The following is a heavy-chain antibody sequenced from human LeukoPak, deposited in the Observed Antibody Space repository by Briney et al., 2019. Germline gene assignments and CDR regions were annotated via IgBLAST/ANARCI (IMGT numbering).Heavy chain of an antibody. D-gene: IGHD4-23*01. CDR2: IYSGGST. CDR3: ARVLPAGNCFDD. CDR1: GLSVTSNY. Sequence: GGSLRLSCAASGLSVTSNYMSWVRQAPGKGLERVSAIYSGGSTYYADSVTGRFTISRDNSKNTLYLQMNSLRAEDTAVYYCARVLPAGNCFDDWGQGILVTVSS. V-gene: IGHV3-53*01. J-gene: IGHJ4*02.